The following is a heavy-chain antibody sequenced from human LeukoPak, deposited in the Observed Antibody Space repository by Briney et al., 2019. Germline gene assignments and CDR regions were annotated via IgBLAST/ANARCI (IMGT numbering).Heavy chain of an antibody. V-gene: IGHV4-61*02. Sequence: SETLSLTCTVSGGSISSGSYYWSWNRQPAGKGLEWIGRMYINGSTNYNPSLKSRVSISVGTSKNQFSLKLSSVTAADTAVYYCARETFRDGYNQVWGQGTLVTVSS. J-gene: IGHJ4*02. CDR3: ARETFRDGYNQV. CDR1: GGSISSGSYY. D-gene: IGHD5-24*01. CDR2: MYINGST.